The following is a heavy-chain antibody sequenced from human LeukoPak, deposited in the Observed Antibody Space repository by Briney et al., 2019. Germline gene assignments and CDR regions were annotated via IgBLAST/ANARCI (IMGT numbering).Heavy chain of an antibody. Sequence: GGSLRLSCAASGFTFSSYSMNWVRQAPGKGLEWVSCVSSGSTYIYYADSVKGRFTISRDNAKNSLYLQMNSLRAEDTAVYYCAKDGVGATWGGWDYWGQGTLVTVSS. V-gene: IGHV3-21*01. CDR3: AKDGVGATWGGWDY. J-gene: IGHJ4*02. CDR1: GFTFSSYS. CDR2: VSSGSTYI. D-gene: IGHD1-26*01.